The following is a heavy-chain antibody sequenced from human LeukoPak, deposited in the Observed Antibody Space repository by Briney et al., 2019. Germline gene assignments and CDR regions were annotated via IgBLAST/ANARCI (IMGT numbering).Heavy chain of an antibody. CDR3: ARLKYYYDSSGYRAEYFQH. CDR2: IYYSGST. D-gene: IGHD3-22*01. CDR1: GGSISSYY. J-gene: IGHJ1*01. Sequence: PSETLSLTCTVSGGSISSYYWSWIRQPPGKGLEWIGYIYYSGSTNYNPSLKSRVTISVYTSKNQFSLKLSSVTAADTAVYYCARLKYYYDSSGYRAEYFQHWGQGTLVTVSS. V-gene: IGHV4-59*01.